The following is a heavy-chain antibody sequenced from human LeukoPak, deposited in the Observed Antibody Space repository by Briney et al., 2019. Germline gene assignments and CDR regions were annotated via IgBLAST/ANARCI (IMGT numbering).Heavy chain of an antibody. CDR1: GYTFISYG. Sequence: ASVKVSCKASGYTFISYGISWVRQAPGQGLEWMGWICAYNGNTNYAQKLQGRVTMTTDTSTSTAYMELRSLRSDDTAVYYCARVVRYGDYSDYYYMDVWGKGTTVTVSS. J-gene: IGHJ6*03. CDR3: ARVVRYGDYSDYYYMDV. D-gene: IGHD4-17*01. V-gene: IGHV1-18*01. CDR2: ICAYNGNT.